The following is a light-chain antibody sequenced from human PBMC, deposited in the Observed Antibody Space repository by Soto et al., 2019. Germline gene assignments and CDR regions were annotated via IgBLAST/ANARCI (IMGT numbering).Light chain of an antibody. CDR3: QAYTSDSKT. V-gene: IGKV1-5*03. CDR2: KAS. CDR1: QSVSHW. Sequence: DIQMTQSPSTLSASIGDTVTITCRASQSVSHWLAWYQQKPGKAPKLLIYKASTLERGVPSRFSGSGSGTEFTLIISSLQPDDFATYYCQAYTSDSKTFGQGTKVEVK. J-gene: IGKJ1*01.